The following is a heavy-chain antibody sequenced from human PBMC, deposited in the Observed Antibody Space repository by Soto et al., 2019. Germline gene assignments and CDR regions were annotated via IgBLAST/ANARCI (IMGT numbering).Heavy chain of an antibody. CDR2: ISAYNGNT. CDR3: AREYYDGSGGAY. V-gene: IGHV1-18*01. CDR1: GYTFTSYG. Sequence: ASVKVSCKSSGYTFTSYGISWVRKAPGQGLKWMGWISAYNGNTNYAQKLQGRVTMTTDTSTSTAYMELRSLRSDDTAVYYCAREYYDGSGGAYWGQGTLVTVSS. D-gene: IGHD3-10*01. J-gene: IGHJ4*02.